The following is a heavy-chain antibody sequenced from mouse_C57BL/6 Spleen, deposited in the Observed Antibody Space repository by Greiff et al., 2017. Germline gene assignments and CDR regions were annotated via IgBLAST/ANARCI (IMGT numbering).Heavy chain of an antibody. V-gene: IGHV5-9*01. Sequence: EVKVVESGGGLVKPGGSLKLSCAASGFTFSSYTLSWVRQTPEKRLEWVATISGGGGNTYYPDSVKGRFTISRDNAKNTLYLQMCSLRSEDTALYYCARQRRGVYAMGYWCQGTSVTVSS. CDR2: ISGGGGNT. J-gene: IGHJ4*01. CDR3: ARQRRGVYAMGY. CDR1: GFTFSSYT.